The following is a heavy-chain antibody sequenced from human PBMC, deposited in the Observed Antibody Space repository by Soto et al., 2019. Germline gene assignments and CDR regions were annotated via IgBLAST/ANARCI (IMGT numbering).Heavy chain of an antibody. J-gene: IGHJ4*02. CDR1: GVSIRSSGYY. CDR3: ARAPFYHPNNAFYSYFDS. D-gene: IGHD3-3*02. CDR2: SDYSGST. V-gene: IGHV4-31*03. Sequence: SETLSLTCTVAGVSIRSSGYYWSWIRQHPKKGLEWIGYSDYSGSTYYNPSLKGRFVISVDTSENKFSLKVRSMTAADTAVYYCARAPFYHPNNAFYSYFDSWGQGMLVTV.